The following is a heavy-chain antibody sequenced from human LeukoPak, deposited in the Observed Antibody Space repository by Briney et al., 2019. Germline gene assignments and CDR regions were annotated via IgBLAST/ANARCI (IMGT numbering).Heavy chain of an antibody. J-gene: IGHJ5*02. D-gene: IGHD3-22*01. CDR1: GYTFTGYY. V-gene: IGHV1-2*02. CDR3: ARANYYDSAWFDP. Sequence: GASVKVSCKASGYTFTGYYMHWVRQAPGQGLEWMGWINPNNGGTNYAQKFQGRVTMTRDTSISTAYMELSRLRSDDTAVYYCARANYYDSAWFDPWGQGTLVTVSS. CDR2: INPNNGGT.